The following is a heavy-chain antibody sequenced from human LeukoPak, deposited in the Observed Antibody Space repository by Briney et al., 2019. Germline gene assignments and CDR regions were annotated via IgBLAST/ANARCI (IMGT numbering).Heavy chain of an antibody. CDR3: ARDEGDIVVLPANTVGGAFDI. CDR1: GGSISSYY. Sequence: SETLSLTCTVSGGSISSYYWSWIRQPAGKGLEWIGRIYTSGSTNYNPSLKSRVTMSVDTSKNQFSLKLSSVTAADTAVYYCARDEGDIVVLPANTVGGAFDIWGQGTMVTVSS. V-gene: IGHV4-4*07. CDR2: IYTSGST. D-gene: IGHD2-2*01. J-gene: IGHJ3*02.